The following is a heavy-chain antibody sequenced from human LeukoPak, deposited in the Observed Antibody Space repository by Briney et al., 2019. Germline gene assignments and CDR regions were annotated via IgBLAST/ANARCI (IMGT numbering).Heavy chain of an antibody. V-gene: IGHV3-48*03. CDR1: GFTFNNYD. Sequence: GGSLRLSCIASGFTFNNYDVNWVRRAPGKGLEWVSYISYSGFTIYYADSVKGRFTISRDNAKNSLYLQMNSLRAEDTAVYYCARESPPQYSYDSSSYLGPMDAFDIWGQGTMVTVSS. CDR2: ISYSGFTI. J-gene: IGHJ3*02. CDR3: ARESPPQYSYDSSSYLGPMDAFDI. D-gene: IGHD3-22*01.